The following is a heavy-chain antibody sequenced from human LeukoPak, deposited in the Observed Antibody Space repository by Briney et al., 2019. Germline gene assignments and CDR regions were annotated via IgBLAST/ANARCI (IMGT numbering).Heavy chain of an antibody. Sequence: PLDTLSLTCAVYGGSFSGYYWSWIRQPPGKGLEWIGEIKRRGSNNYHPSLKSRVTISVDTYKNQVSLKLSSVTALDTAVYYCAIGLPIRFLEWLLAPPFDYWGQGTLVTVSS. V-gene: IGHV4-34*01. J-gene: IGHJ4*02. CDR1: GGSFSGYY. D-gene: IGHD3-3*01. CDR2: IKRRGSN. CDR3: AIGLPIRFLEWLLAPPFDY.